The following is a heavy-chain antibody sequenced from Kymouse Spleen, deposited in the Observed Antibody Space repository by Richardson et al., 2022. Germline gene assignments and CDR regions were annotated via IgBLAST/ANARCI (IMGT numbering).Heavy chain of an antibody. Sequence: EVQLVESGEGLVQPGGSLRLSCAASGFTFSSYAMHWVRQAPGKGLEYVSAISSNGGSTYYADSVKGRFTISRDNSKNTLYLQMGSLRAEDMAVYYCARPGLLWFGEFLVLL*LLGPGNPGHRLL. D-gene: IGHD3-10*01. V-gene: IGHV3-64*02. CDR2: ISSNGGST. CDR3: ARPGLLWFGEFLVLL*L. CDR1: GFTFSSYA. J-gene: IGHJ4*02.